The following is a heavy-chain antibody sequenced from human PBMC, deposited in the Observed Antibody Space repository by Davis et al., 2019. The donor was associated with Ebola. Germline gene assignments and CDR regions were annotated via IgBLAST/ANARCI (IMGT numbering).Heavy chain of an antibody. CDR1: GGTFSSYA. Sequence: AASVKVFCKASGGTFSSYAISWVRQAPGQGLEWMGGIIPIFGTANYAQKFQGRVTITADESTSTAYMELSSLRSEDTAVYYCARDIPGYGDYGYYFDYWGQGTLVTVSS. CDR3: ARDIPGYGDYGYYFDY. V-gene: IGHV1-69*13. CDR2: IIPIFGTA. J-gene: IGHJ4*02. D-gene: IGHD4-17*01.